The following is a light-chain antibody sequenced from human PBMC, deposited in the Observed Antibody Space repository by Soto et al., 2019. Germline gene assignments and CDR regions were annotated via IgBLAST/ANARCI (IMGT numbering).Light chain of an antibody. CDR3: MQALQTPYT. CDR1: QSLLHSNGYND. Sequence: DIVMTHSPLSLPVTPGEPASISCRSSQSLLHSNGYNDLDWYLQKPVQSPQLLIYLGSNRSSGVPDRFSGSGAGTDCTLKISRVEAEDGGVYYCMQALQTPYTVGQGTK. J-gene: IGKJ2*01. V-gene: IGKV2-28*01. CDR2: LGS.